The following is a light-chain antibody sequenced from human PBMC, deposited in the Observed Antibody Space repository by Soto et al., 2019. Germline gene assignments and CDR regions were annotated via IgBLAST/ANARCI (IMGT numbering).Light chain of an antibody. CDR3: ETWDSNTVV. V-gene: IGLV4-60*03. J-gene: IGLJ2*01. CDR2: LEGSGSY. CDR1: SGHSSYI. Sequence: QPVLTQSSSASASLGSSVKLTCTLSSGHSSYIIAWHQQQPGKAPRYLMKLEGSGSYNKGSGVPDRFSGSSSGADRYLTISNLQSEDEADYYCETWDSNTVVFCGGTKLTVL.